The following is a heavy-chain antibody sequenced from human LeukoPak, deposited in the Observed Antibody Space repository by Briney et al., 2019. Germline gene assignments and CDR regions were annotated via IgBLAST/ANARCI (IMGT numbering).Heavy chain of an antibody. D-gene: IGHD4-23*01. CDR3: ARESYSGNPYFDY. V-gene: IGHV1-69*04. J-gene: IGHJ4*02. Sequence: SVKVSCKASGGTFSSYAISWVRQAPGQGLEWMGRIIPILGIANYAQKFQGRVTITADKSTSTAYMGLSSLRSEDTAMYYCARESYSGNPYFDYWGQGTLVTVSS. CDR2: IIPILGIA. CDR1: GGTFSSYA.